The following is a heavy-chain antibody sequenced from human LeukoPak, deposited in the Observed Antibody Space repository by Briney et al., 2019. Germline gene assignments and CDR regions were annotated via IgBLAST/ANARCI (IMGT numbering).Heavy chain of an antibody. J-gene: IGHJ4*02. V-gene: IGHV3-23*01. CDR2: ISGSGAST. Sequence: PGGSLTLSCAASGFTLSSYAMSWVRQAPGKALEWVSAISGSGASTYYADSVKGRFTISRDNSKNTLYLQMNSLRAGDTAVYYCARITGHNYFDYWGQGTLVTVSS. CDR1: GFTLSSYA. D-gene: IGHD1-20*01. CDR3: ARITGHNYFDY.